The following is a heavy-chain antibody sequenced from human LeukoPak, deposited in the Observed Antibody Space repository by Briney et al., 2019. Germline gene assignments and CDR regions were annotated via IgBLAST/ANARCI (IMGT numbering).Heavy chain of an antibody. CDR1: GFTFSSYG. V-gene: IGHV3-30*18. CDR3: AKGGYCSSTSCYTGAYFDY. Sequence: GRSLRLSCAASGFTFSSYGMHWVRQAPGKGLEWVAVISYDGSNKYYADSVKGRFTISRDNSKNTLYLQMNSLRAEDTAVYYCAKGGYCSSTSCYTGAYFDYWGQGTLVTVSS. D-gene: IGHD2-2*02. CDR2: ISYDGSNK. J-gene: IGHJ4*02.